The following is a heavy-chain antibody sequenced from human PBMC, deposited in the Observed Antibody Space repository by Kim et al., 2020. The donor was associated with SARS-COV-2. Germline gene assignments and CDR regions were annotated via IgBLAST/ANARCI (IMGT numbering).Heavy chain of an antibody. CDR2: FDPEEGET. CDR1: GYTLTELS. CDR3: ASLRGLWSYFDY. J-gene: IGHJ4*02. V-gene: IGHV1-24*01. D-gene: IGHD5-18*01. Sequence: ASVKVSCKVSGYTLTELSTHWVRQAPGKGLEWMGGFDPEEGETIYAQKFQGRVTMTEDTSTDTAYMELSSLKSGDTAVYYCASLRGLWSYFDYWGQGTPVTVSS.